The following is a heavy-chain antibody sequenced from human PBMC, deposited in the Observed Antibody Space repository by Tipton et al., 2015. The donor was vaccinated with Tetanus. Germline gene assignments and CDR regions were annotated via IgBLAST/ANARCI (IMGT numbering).Heavy chain of an antibody. CDR1: GGSFSGYH. J-gene: IGHJ4*02. D-gene: IGHD6-6*01. CDR3: ARALKQYVRVGDY. Sequence: TLSLTCAVYGGSFSGYHWTWIRQSPGRGLEWIGEINHNGYTSYNPSLKGRVSISVDTSKNHLSLNLTTVTAADTAVYYCARALKQYVRVGDYWGQGSQVTVSS. V-gene: IGHV4-34*01. CDR2: INHNGYT.